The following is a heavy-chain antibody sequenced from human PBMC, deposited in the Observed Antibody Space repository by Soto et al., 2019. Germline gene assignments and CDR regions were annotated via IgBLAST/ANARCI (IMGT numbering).Heavy chain of an antibody. CDR2: IIPIFGTA. D-gene: IGHD5-18*01. CDR1: GGTFSSYA. Sequence: ASVKVSCKASGGTFSSYAISWVRQAPGQGLEWMGGIIPIFGTANYAQKFQGRVTITADESTSTAYMELSSLRSEDTAVYYCARGASSVDTAMVTIKRYYGMDVWGQGTTVTVSS. CDR3: ARGASSVDTAMVTIKRYYGMDV. J-gene: IGHJ6*02. V-gene: IGHV1-69*13.